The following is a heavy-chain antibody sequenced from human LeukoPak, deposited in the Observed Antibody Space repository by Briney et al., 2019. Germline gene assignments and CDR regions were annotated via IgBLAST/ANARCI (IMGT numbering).Heavy chain of an antibody. CDR3: ARQGTYGDYLDY. J-gene: IGHJ4*02. CDR2: ISYSGNT. Sequence: SETLSLTCTVSGGSINPYSWTWIRQPPGKGLEWIACISYSGNTNYNPSFKSQITISVDRSMNQFSLKLNSVTAADTAVYYCARQGTYGDYLDYWGQGTLVTVSS. CDR1: GGSINPYS. V-gene: IGHV4-59*08. D-gene: IGHD4-17*01.